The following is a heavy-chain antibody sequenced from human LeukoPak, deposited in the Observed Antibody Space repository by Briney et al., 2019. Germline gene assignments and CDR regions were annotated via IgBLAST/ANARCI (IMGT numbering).Heavy chain of an antibody. CDR3: ARVAGNYDFDY. D-gene: IGHD4-11*01. CDR1: GFTFDDYG. Sequence: GGSLRLSCAASGFTFDDYGMTWVRQAPGKGLEWVSGINWNDGNTGYADSVKGRFTISRDNAQNSLYLQMNSLRAEDTALYYCARVAGNYDFDYWGQGTLVSVSS. V-gene: IGHV3-20*04. J-gene: IGHJ4*02. CDR2: INWNDGNT.